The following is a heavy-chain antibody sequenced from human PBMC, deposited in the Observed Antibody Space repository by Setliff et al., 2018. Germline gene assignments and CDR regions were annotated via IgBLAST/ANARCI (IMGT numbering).Heavy chain of an antibody. CDR1: GDPFNDYG. CDR3: ARAPAWGSSNYYYYYKDV. CDR2: IIPVLGMT. V-gene: IGHV1-69*10. J-gene: IGHJ6*03. D-gene: IGHD3-16*01. Sequence: GASVKVSCKASGDPFNDYGVSWVRQSPGQGLEWMGAIIPVLGMTDYAQKFQGRLTITADESTSTAYMELSSLKSEDTAVYYCARAPAWGSSNYYYYYKDVWGKGTTVTVSS.